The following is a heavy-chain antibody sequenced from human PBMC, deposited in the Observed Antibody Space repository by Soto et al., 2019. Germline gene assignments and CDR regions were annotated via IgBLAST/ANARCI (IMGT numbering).Heavy chain of an antibody. CDR3: AREVGGGRQYYFDY. V-gene: IGHV1-2*02. Sequence: GASVKVSCKASGYTFTGYYLHWVRQAPGQGLEWMGWFGPNSGGANYAQKFQGRVTMTADTSISTAFMELSSLRSDDTAVYYCAREVGGGRQYYFDYWGQGTLVTVSS. CDR2: FGPNSGGA. J-gene: IGHJ4*02. D-gene: IGHD3-16*01. CDR1: GYTFTGYY.